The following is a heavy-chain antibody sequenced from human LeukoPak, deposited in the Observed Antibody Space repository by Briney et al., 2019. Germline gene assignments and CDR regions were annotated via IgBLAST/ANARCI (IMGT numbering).Heavy chain of an antibody. J-gene: IGHJ4*02. V-gene: IGHV1-69*04. CDR1: GGTFISYA. CDR3: ARFPDDYGEDY. Sequence: SVKVSCKASGGTFISYAISWVRQAPGQGLEWMGRIIPILGIANYAQKFQGRVTITADKSTSTAYMELSSLRSEDTAVYYCARFPDDYGEDYWGQGTLVTVSS. D-gene: IGHD4-17*01. CDR2: IIPILGIA.